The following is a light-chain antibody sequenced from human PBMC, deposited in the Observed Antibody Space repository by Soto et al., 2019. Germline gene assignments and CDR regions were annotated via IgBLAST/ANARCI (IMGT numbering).Light chain of an antibody. Sequence: EIVLTQSPGTLSLSPGDRATLSCRASQSVSNNYLAWYQQKPGQAPRLLIYGASNSATGIPDRFSGSGSGTDFTITIRRVEPEDFAVYYCQQYGSSGTFGQGTKVDIK. V-gene: IGKV3-20*01. CDR3: QQYGSSGT. CDR1: QSVSNNY. CDR2: GAS. J-gene: IGKJ1*01.